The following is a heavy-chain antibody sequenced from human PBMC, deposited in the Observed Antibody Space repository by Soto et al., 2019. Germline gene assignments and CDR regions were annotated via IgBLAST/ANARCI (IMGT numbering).Heavy chain of an antibody. D-gene: IGHD1-20*01. Sequence: PWGSLRLSGAASGFPCSSYDMDWVRQDPGKGLEWVAVISYDVRSKYYADSVQVRFTISGDNSQNTLYLQMNSLGAEDTAVYYCAKNNGRFERWGKGNMLTVSS. J-gene: IGHJ5*02. CDR1: GFPCSSYD. V-gene: IGHV3-30*18. CDR2: ISYDVRSK. CDR3: AKNNGRFER.